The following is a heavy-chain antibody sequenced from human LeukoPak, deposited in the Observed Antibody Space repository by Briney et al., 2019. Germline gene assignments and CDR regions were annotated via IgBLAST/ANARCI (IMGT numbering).Heavy chain of an antibody. CDR1: GFTFNNYA. CDR2: ISGGGGNT. CDR3: AKDGGSSCYSPVDY. J-gene: IGHJ4*02. V-gene: IGHV3-23*01. Sequence: GGSLRLSCAASGFTFNNYAMSWVRQAPGKGLEWVSAISGGGGNTYYADSVKGRFTISRDNSKNTLYLQMSGLRAEDTAIYYCAKDGGSSCYSPVDYWGQGSLVIVSA. D-gene: IGHD2-15*01.